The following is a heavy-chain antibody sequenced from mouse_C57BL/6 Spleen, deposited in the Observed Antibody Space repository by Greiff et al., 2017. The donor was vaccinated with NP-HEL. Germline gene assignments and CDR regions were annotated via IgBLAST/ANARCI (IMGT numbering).Heavy chain of an antibody. D-gene: IGHD3-2*02. CDR2: IYPRSGNT. J-gene: IGHJ3*01. CDR3: ARGQAQATDWFAY. Sequence: VKVVESGAELARPGASVKLSCKASGYTFTSYGISWVKQRTGQGLEWIGEIYPRSGNTYYNEKFKGKATLTADKSSSTAYMELRSLTSEDSAVYFCARGQAQATDWFAYWGQGTLVTVSA. CDR1: GYTFTSYG. V-gene: IGHV1-81*01.